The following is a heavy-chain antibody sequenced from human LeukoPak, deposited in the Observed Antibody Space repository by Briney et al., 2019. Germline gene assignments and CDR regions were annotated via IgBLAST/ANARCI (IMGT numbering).Heavy chain of an antibody. CDR3: ARETQWELRLFDY. CDR2: LFYSVST. Sequence: PSETLSLTCTLSGGSICNDFWRCIRHPPEKGREWIGYLFYSVSTYYNPSLKSRVTISVDTSKNQFSLKLSSVTAADTAVYYCARETQWELRLFDYWGQGTLVTVSS. CDR1: GGSICNDF. V-gene: IGHV4-59*04. D-gene: IGHD1-26*01. J-gene: IGHJ4*02.